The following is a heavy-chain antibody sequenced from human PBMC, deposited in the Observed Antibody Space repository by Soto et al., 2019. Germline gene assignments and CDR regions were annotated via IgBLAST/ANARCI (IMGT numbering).Heavy chain of an antibody. D-gene: IGHD1-20*01. CDR3: XXXXXXNHYNYLY. CDR1: GFTFSNAW. Sequence: EVQLVESGGGLVKPGGSLRLSCAASGFTFSNAWMSWVRQAPGKGLEWVGRIKSKTDGGTTDYAAPVKGRFTISRDDSKXXXXXQMNXLKXXXXXXXXXXXXXXXNHYNYLYWGQGTLVTVSS. CDR2: IKSKTDGGTT. J-gene: IGHJ4*02. V-gene: IGHV3-15*01.